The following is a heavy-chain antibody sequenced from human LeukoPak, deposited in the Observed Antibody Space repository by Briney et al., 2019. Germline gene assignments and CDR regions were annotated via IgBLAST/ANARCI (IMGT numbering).Heavy chain of an antibody. CDR2: IYHSGST. CDR1: GYSTSSGYY. CDR3: ARRAGAYSHPYDY. Sequence: SETLSLTCTVSGYSTSSGYYWGWIRQPPGKGLEWIGSIYHSGSTYYNPSLKSRVTISVDTSKNQFSLKLSSVTAADTAVYYCARRAGAYSHPYDYWGQGTLVTVSS. V-gene: IGHV4-38-2*02. D-gene: IGHD4/OR15-4a*01. J-gene: IGHJ4*02.